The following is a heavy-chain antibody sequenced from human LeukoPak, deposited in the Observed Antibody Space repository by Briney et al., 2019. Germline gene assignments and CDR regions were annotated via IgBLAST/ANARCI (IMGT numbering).Heavy chain of an antibody. V-gene: IGHV4-4*07. CDR1: GGSISSYY. CDR3: ARGRGSGSYYTHDTFDI. D-gene: IGHD3-10*01. CDR2: IYTSGST. J-gene: IGHJ3*02. Sequence: SETLSLTCTVSGGSISSYYWSWIRQPAGKGLEWIGRIYTSGSTNYNPSPKKRVTMSFETSNNQIPLKLSSVAAADTRVYYCARGRGSGSYYTHDTFDIGGQGTMVTVS.